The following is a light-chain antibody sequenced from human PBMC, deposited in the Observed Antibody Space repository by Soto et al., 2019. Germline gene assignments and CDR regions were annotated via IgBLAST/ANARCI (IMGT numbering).Light chain of an antibody. CDR3: CSYAGSGTDNYV. Sequence: QSALTQPASVSGSPGQSITISCTGTSSDIGTYNLVSWYQHYPGKAPKLMIYEGITRPSGVSNRFSGSKSGNTAFLTISGLQAEDEADYYCCSYAGSGTDNYVFVSGTKLTVL. CDR2: EGI. J-gene: IGLJ1*01. V-gene: IGLV2-23*01. CDR1: SSDIGTYNL.